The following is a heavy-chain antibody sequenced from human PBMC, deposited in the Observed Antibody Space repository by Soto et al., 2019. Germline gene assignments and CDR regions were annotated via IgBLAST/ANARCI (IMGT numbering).Heavy chain of an antibody. CDR3: AKGGGEVIG. V-gene: IGHV3-23*01. D-gene: IGHD3-3*01. J-gene: IGHJ4*02. Sequence: EVQLLESGGGLVQPGGSLRLSCAASGFTFSSYAMSWVRQAPGKGLEWVSTISGSGGSTYYADSVKGRFTISRDNSKNTLYLQMNRLRAGDSAVYYCAKGGGEVIGWGQGTLVTVSS. CDR1: GFTFSSYA. CDR2: ISGSGGST.